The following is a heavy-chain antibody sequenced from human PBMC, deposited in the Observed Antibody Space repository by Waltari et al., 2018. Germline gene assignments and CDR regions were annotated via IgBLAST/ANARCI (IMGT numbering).Heavy chain of an antibody. D-gene: IGHD1-26*01. Sequence: QESGPGLVKPSETLSLTCSVSGYSISSGYWWGWIRQPPGKGLEWIASIYYSGSIEYNPSLRSRVTISADTSKNQFSLRLTSVTAADTAVYYCANNEWGLPVSWGQGTVVTVSS. CDR2: IYYSGSI. J-gene: IGHJ5*02. CDR3: ANNEWGLPVS. CDR1: GYSISSGYW. V-gene: IGHV4-38-2*02.